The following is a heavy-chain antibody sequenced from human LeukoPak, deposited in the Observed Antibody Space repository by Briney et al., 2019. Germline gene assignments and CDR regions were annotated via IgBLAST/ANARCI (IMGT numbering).Heavy chain of an antibody. CDR1: GFTFSDYY. V-gene: IGHV3-11*06. Sequence: GGSLRLSCAASGFTFSDYYMSWIRQAPGKGLEWVSYISDSSNYINYADSVKGRFTISRDNAKNSLYLQMSSLRAEDTALYYCARDTAAYCGGDCYRNAIDIWGQGTMVTVSS. CDR3: ARDTAAYCGGDCYRNAIDI. J-gene: IGHJ3*02. D-gene: IGHD2-21*02. CDR2: ISDSSNYI.